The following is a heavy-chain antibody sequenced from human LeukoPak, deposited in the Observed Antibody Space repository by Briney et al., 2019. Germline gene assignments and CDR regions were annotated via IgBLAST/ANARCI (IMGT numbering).Heavy chain of an antibody. CDR2: INGGGSSP. Sequence: GGSLRLSCTASGFTFSSYWMQWVRQVPGKGLVWVSRINGGGSSPSYADSVKGRFTISRDNSKNTLYLQMNNLSAEDTAVYYCARETSGSFPYWGQGTLVTVSS. V-gene: IGHV3-74*01. CDR3: ARETSGSFPY. J-gene: IGHJ4*02. D-gene: IGHD2-15*01. CDR1: GFTFSSYW.